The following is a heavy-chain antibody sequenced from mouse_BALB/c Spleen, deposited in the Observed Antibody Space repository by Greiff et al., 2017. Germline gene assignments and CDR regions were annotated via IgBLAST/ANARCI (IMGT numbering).Heavy chain of an antibody. CDR3: AREYYGSAMDY. CDR1: GFTFSSFG. J-gene: IGHJ4*01. D-gene: IGHD1-1*01. Sequence: EVHLVESGGGLVQPGGSRKLSCAASGFTFSSFGMHWVRQAPEKGLEWVAYISSGSSTIYYADTVKGRFTISRDNPKNTLFLQMTSLRSEDTAMYYCAREYYGSAMDYWGQGTSVTVAS. V-gene: IGHV5-17*02. CDR2: ISSGSSTI.